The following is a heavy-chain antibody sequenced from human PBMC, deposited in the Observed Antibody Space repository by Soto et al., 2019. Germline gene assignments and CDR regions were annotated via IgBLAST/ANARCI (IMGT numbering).Heavy chain of an antibody. Sequence: SVKVSCKASGGTFSSYTISWVRQAPGQGLEWMGRIIPILGIANYAQKFQGRVTITADKSTSTAYMELSSLRSEDTAVYYCARVPYYDILTGYDPDKRYYYYYGMDGWGQGTTVTVSS. CDR2: IIPILGIA. V-gene: IGHV1-69*02. CDR3: ARVPYYDILTGYDPDKRYYYYYGMDG. J-gene: IGHJ6*02. CDR1: GGTFSSYT. D-gene: IGHD3-9*01.